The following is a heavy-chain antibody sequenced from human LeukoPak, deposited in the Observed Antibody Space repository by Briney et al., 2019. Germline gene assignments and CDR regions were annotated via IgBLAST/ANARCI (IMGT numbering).Heavy chain of an antibody. D-gene: IGHD3-3*01. J-gene: IGHJ4*02. CDR1: GYTFTGYY. V-gene: IGHV1-2*02. CDR3: ARGRGRFLEWLALFDY. CDR2: INLNSGGT. Sequence: ASVKVSCKASGYTFTGYYMHWVRQAPGQGLEWMGWINLNSGGTNYAQKFQGRVTMTRDTSISTAYMELSRLRSDDTAVYYCARGRGRFLEWLALFDYWGQGTLVTVSS.